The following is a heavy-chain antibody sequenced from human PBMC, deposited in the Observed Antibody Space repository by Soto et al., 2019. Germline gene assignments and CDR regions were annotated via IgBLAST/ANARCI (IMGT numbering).Heavy chain of an antibody. CDR3: AYIAAAVRDDY. CDR1: GVTFSSDA. J-gene: IGHJ4*02. Sequence: EVQLLESGGGWVQPGGSRRLSCAASGVTFSSDAMLWVRQAPGKGLEWVSAMSGSGGSTYYADYVKGRFTISRDNSKNTLYRQMNSLRAEDTAVYYCAYIAAAVRDDYLGQGTLVTVSS. D-gene: IGHD6-13*01. CDR2: MSGSGGST. V-gene: IGHV3-23*01.